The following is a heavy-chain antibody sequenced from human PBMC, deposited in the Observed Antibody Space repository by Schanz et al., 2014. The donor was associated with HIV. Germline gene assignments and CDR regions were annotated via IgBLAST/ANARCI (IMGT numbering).Heavy chain of an antibody. CDR2: IIPIFGAA. V-gene: IGHV1-69*01. J-gene: IGHJ5*02. D-gene: IGHD2-21*01. CDR1: GDGFTTRT. Sequence: QVQLVQSGAEVKNPGASVKVSCTASGDGFTTRTISWLRQAPGHALEWMGGIIPIFGAAKNAPKFQGRVTITADDSTSTAYMELTGLTPEDTAIYYCARDDVLDSLASWGQGTLVTVSS. CDR3: ARDDVLDSLAS.